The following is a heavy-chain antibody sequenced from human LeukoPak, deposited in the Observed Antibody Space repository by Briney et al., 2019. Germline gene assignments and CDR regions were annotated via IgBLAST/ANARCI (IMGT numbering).Heavy chain of an antibody. CDR3: ARGDSDSDAFDI. D-gene: IGHD3-3*01. Sequence: GGSLRLSCAASGFTFSSYAMSWVRQAPGKGLEWVSYISSSGSTIYYADSVKGRFTISRDNAKNSLYLQMNSLRAEDTAVYYCARGDSDSDAFDIWGQGTMVTVSS. V-gene: IGHV3-48*04. J-gene: IGHJ3*02. CDR1: GFTFSSYA. CDR2: ISSSGSTI.